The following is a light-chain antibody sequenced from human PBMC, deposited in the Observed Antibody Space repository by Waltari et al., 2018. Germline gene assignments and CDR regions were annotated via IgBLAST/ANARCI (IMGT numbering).Light chain of an antibody. Sequence: QSALTQPASVSGSPGQSITISFTGSSSYVGIYNYVSWYQQHPGKVTKLVIYDVNDRPSGVPRRFSGSNAGSTASLTISGLQPVDEADYYCTSYSRNGILLVGGGTKLTVL. V-gene: IGLV2-14*03. CDR1: SSYVGIYNY. J-gene: IGLJ2*01. CDR3: TSYSRNGILL. CDR2: DVN.